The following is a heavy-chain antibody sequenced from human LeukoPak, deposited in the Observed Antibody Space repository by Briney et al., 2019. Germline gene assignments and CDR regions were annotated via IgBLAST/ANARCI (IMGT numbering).Heavy chain of an antibody. CDR3: ARDRGTTSSSGWYFDP. Sequence: GGSLRLSCAASGFTFSSSAMHWVRQAPGKGLEWVTIIWFDGTNKYYADSVKGRFSISRDNSKNTLYLQMNSLRPEDTAVYYCARDRGTTSSSGWYFDPWGRGTLVTVSS. J-gene: IGHJ2*01. D-gene: IGHD2-2*01. V-gene: IGHV3-33*01. CDR1: GFTFSSSA. CDR2: IWFDGTNK.